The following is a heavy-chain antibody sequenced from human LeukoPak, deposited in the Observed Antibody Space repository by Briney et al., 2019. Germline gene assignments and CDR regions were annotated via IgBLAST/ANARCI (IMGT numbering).Heavy chain of an antibody. D-gene: IGHD3-9*01. V-gene: IGHV3-30*18. J-gene: IGHJ6*04. Sequence: GRSLRLSCAASGFTLSSYGMHWVRQAPGKGLEWVAVISYDGSNKYYADSVKGRFTISRDNSKNTLYLQMNSLRAEDTAVYYCAKDFVGYYDILTGYYKDYYYYGMDVWGKGTTVTVSS. CDR3: AKDFVGYYDILTGYYKDYYYYGMDV. CDR1: GFTLSSYG. CDR2: ISYDGSNK.